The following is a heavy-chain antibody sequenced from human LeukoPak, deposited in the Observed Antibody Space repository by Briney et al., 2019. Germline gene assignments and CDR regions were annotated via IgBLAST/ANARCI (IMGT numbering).Heavy chain of an antibody. D-gene: IGHD4/OR15-4a*01. CDR1: VFTFSNYR. CDR2: INSDGSNT. CDR3: ARTNYYFDY. J-gene: IGHJ4*02. Sequence: GGSLRLSCAASVFTFSNYRMHWVRQAPGKGLVWVSRINSDGSNTDYADSVKGRFTISRDNAKNTLYLQMNSLRAEDTAVYYCARTNYYFDYWGQGTLVTVSS. V-gene: IGHV3-74*01.